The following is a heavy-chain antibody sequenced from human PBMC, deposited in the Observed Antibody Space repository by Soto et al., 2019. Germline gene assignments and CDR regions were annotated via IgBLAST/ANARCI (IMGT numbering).Heavy chain of an antibody. CDR2: VSVYNGKA. J-gene: IGHJ3*02. D-gene: IGHD2-8*01. Sequence: ASVKVSCKASGYTFIDYGVSWARQAPGQGLEWMGWVSVYNGKAKYAEKFQGRVTMTTDTSTNTAYMELRSLRSDDTAVYYCASVLMPDRDARHVDIWG. CDR3: ASVLMPDRDARHVDI. V-gene: IGHV1-18*04. CDR1: GYTFIDYG.